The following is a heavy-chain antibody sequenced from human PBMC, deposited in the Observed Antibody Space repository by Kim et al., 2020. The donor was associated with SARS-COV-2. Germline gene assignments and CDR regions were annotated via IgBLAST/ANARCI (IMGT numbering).Heavy chain of an antibody. CDR1: GGSISSYY. CDR2: FYTSGGS. CDR3: ARASRYSTGWSGGDYFDY. J-gene: IGHJ4*01. D-gene: IGHD6-19*01. V-gene: IGHV4-4*07. Sequence: SETLSLTCTVSGGSISSYYWSWIRQPAGKGLEWVGRFYTSGGSHYNPSLKTRVTMSVDTSKNQFSLKLTSVTAADTALYYCARASRYSTGWSGGDYFDY.